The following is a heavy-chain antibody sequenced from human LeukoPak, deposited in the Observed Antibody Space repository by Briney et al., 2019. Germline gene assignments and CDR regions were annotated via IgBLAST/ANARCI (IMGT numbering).Heavy chain of an antibody. CDR3: AKDYSGSYYYFDY. D-gene: IGHD1-26*01. Sequence: PGGSLRLSCAASGFTFSIFAMSWVRQAQGKGLEWVSTISGGGGSTFYADSVRGRLTISRDNSKNTLYLQVTSLRAEDTAVYYCAKDYSGSYYYFDYWGQGTLVTVSS. CDR2: ISGGGGST. CDR1: GFTFSIFA. V-gene: IGHV3-23*01. J-gene: IGHJ4*02.